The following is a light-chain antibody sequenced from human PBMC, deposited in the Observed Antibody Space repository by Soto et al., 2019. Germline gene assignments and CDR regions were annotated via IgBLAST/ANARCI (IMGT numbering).Light chain of an antibody. J-gene: IGKJ3*01. CDR3: QQRSNWPIFT. CDR1: QSVSSY. V-gene: IGKV3-11*01. Sequence: IVLTQSPATLSLSPGERATLSCRARQSVSSYLACYQQKPGQAPRLLIYDASNRATAIPARFSGSGSGTDFTLTISSLAPADVAVYFCQQRSNWPIFTFGPGTKVDIK. CDR2: DAS.